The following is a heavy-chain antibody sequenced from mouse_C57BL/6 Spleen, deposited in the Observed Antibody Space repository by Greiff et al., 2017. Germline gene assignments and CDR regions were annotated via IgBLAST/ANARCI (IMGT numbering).Heavy chain of an antibody. V-gene: IGHV1-55*01. D-gene: IGHD2-4*01. CDR1: GYTFTSYW. Sequence: QVQLKQPGAELVKPGASVKMSCKASGYTFTSYWITWVKQRPGQGLEWIGDIYPGSGSTNYNEKFKSKATLTVDTSSSTAYMQLSSLTSEDSAVYYCARWRIYYDYENYFDYWGQGTTLTVSS. CDR2: IYPGSGST. J-gene: IGHJ2*01. CDR3: ARWRIYYDYENYFDY.